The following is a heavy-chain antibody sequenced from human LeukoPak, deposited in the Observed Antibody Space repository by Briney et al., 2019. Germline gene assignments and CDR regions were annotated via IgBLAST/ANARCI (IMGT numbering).Heavy chain of an antibody. Sequence: GGSLRLSCAASGFTVSSNYMSWVRQAPGKGLEWVSAISGAGYNTYYADSVKGRFTLSRDNSKNTLFLQMNSLRAEDTALYYCAKDLKEGFCSATSCYGIDSWGQGTLVTVSS. D-gene: IGHD2-2*01. CDR2: ISGAGYNT. CDR1: GFTVSSNY. J-gene: IGHJ4*02. CDR3: AKDLKEGFCSATSCYGIDS. V-gene: IGHV3-23*01.